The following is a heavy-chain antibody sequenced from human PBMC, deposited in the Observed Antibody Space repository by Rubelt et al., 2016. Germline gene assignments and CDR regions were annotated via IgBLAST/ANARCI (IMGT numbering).Heavy chain of an antibody. V-gene: IGHV1-46*01. CDR1: GGTFSSYA. CDR2: INPSGGST. CDR3: ARSPRYDFEDNWFDP. Sequence: QVQLVQSGAEVKKPGSSVKVSCKASGGTFSSYAISWVRQAPGQGLEWMGIINPSGGSTSYAQKCQGRVTMTRDTATSTGYMELSSLRSEGTAVYYCARSPRYDFEDNWFDPWGQGTLVTVSS. D-gene: IGHD3-3*01. J-gene: IGHJ5*02.